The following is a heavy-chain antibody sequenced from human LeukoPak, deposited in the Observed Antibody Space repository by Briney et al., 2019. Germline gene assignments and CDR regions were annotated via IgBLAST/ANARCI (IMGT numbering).Heavy chain of an antibody. Sequence: GGSLRLSCAASGFTFSSYAMHWVRQAPGKGLEWVAVISYDGSNKYCADSVKGRFTISRDNAKNSLYLQMNSLRAEDTAVYYCARDPYYYGSGSSFDYWGQGTLVTVSS. CDR2: ISYDGSNK. D-gene: IGHD3-10*01. J-gene: IGHJ4*02. CDR1: GFTFSSYA. V-gene: IGHV3-30-3*01. CDR3: ARDPYYYGSGSSFDY.